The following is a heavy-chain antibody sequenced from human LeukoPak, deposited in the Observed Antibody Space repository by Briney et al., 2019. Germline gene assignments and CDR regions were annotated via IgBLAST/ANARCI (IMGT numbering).Heavy chain of an antibody. V-gene: IGHV4-59*01. Sequence: PSETLSLTCTVSGGSISSYYWSWIRQPPGKGLEWLGYIYYSGSTNYNPSLKSRVTISVDTSKNQFSLKLSSVTAADTAVYYCARDSGQDSSGWYNYFDYWGQGTLVTVSS. D-gene: IGHD6-19*01. J-gene: IGHJ4*02. CDR3: ARDSGQDSSGWYNYFDY. CDR1: GGSISSYY. CDR2: IYYSGST.